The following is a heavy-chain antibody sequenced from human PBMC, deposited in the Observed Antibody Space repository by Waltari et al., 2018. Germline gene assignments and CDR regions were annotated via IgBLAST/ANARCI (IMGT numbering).Heavy chain of an antibody. J-gene: IGHJ6*02. CDR3: ARDGIAVAGIEYYYYGMDV. D-gene: IGHD6-19*01. Sequence: QVQLVQSGAEVKKPGASVTVSCKASGYTFTGYYMHRVRQDPGQGLEWMGWINPNSGGTNYAKKFQGRVTMTRDTSISTAYMELSRLRSDDTAVYYCARDGIAVAGIEYYYYGMDVWGQGTTVTVSS. CDR1: GYTFTGYY. V-gene: IGHV1-2*02. CDR2: INPNSGGT.